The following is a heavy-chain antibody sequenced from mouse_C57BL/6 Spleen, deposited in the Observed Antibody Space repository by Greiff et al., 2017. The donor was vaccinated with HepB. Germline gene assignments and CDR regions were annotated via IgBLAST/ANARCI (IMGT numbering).Heavy chain of an antibody. D-gene: IGHD1-1*01. CDR3: ARHVTTVEYFDV. CDR1: GFTFSSYG. V-gene: IGHV5-6*01. J-gene: IGHJ1*03. CDR2: ISSGGSYT. Sequence: EVKVVESGGDLVKPGGSLKLSCAASGFTFSSYGMSWVRQTPDKRLEWVATISSGGSYTYYPDSVKGRFTISRDNAKNTLYLQMSSLKSEDTAMYYCARHVTTVEYFDVWGTGTTVTVSS.